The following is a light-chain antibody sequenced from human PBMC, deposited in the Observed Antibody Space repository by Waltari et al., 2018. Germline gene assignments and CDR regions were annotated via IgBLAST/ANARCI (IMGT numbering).Light chain of an antibody. CDR2: EVS. CDR1: RLDLADYNY. J-gene: IGLJ3*02. V-gene: IGLV2-14*01. Sequence: QYVLIQPASVSGSPGQSITISCLGTRLDLADYNYVLWYQTHSGKAPNLIIYEVSKRPSGVSDRFSGSKSANTASLPISGLQSDDEADYYCSSYTASSSLGVFGGGTKLTV. CDR3: SSYTASSSLGV.